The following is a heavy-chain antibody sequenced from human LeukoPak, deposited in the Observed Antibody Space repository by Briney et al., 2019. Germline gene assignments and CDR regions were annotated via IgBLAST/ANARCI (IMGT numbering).Heavy chain of an antibody. V-gene: IGHV3-7*02. D-gene: IGHD3-22*01. Sequence: GGSLRLSCAASGFTFSSYWMTWVRQAPGKGLEWVANLSQDGSERNYVGSVKGRFTISRDNAKNSLYLQMNSLRAEDTAVYYCARTTSGYYWTPFDYWGRGTLVTVSS. CDR2: LSQDGSER. J-gene: IGHJ4*02. CDR1: GFTFSSYW. CDR3: ARTTSGYYWTPFDY.